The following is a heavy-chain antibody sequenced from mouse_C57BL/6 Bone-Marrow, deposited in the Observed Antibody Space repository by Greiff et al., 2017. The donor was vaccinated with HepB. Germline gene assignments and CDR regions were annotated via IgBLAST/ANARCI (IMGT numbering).Heavy chain of an antibody. V-gene: IGHV1-4*01. CDR3: ARVEQQYFDY. J-gene: IGHJ2*01. CDR1: GYTFTSYT. CDR2: INPSSGYT. Sequence: QVQLKQSGAELARPGASVKMSCKASGYTFTSYTMHWVKQRPGQGLEWIGYINPSSGYTKYNQKFKDKATLTADKSSSTAYMQLSSLTSEDSAVYYCARVEQQYFDYWGQGTTLTVSS. D-gene: IGHD6-1*01.